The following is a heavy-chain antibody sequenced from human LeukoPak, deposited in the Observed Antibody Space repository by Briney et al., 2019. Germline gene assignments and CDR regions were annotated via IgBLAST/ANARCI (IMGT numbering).Heavy chain of an antibody. J-gene: IGHJ5*02. CDR1: GFTFSSYN. V-gene: IGHV3-21*01. CDR3: ARGGYWFDP. CDR2: ITGSSSSI. Sequence: GGSLRLSCAASGFTFSSYNMNWVRQAPGKGLEWVSSITGSSSSIYYADSLQGRFTISRDNAKNSLYLQMNSLRAEDTAVYYCARGGYWFDPWGQGTLVTVSS. D-gene: IGHD3-16*01.